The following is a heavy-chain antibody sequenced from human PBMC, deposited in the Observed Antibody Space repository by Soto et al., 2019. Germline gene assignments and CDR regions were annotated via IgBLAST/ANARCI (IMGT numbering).Heavy chain of an antibody. Sequence: QVQLQESGPGLVKPSETLSLTCTVSGGSISSYYWSWIRQPPGKGLEWIGYIYYSGSTNYNPSLKTRVTRSVAPSKSQFPLKLSSVTAADTAVYYCARRSGSYFSTILDLWGQGTLVTVSS. CDR1: GGSISSYY. V-gene: IGHV4-59*08. CDR3: ARRSGSYFSTILDL. D-gene: IGHD1-26*01. CDR2: IYYSGST. J-gene: IGHJ4*02.